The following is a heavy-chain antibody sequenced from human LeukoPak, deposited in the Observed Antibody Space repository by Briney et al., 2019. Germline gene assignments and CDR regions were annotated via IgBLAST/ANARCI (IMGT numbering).Heavy chain of an antibody. D-gene: IGHD4-23*01. CDR1: GGSISGSSYY. CDR3: ARLRGAMTPVASDFDY. J-gene: IGHJ4*02. CDR2: GFYSGSA. Sequence: SETLSLTCIVSGGSISGSSYYWAWIRQPPGKGLEWIGSGFYSGSAYYNPSLKSRVTISVDTSKNQFSLNLSSVTAADTAVYYCARLRGAMTPVASDFDYWGQGTLVTVSS. V-gene: IGHV4-39*01.